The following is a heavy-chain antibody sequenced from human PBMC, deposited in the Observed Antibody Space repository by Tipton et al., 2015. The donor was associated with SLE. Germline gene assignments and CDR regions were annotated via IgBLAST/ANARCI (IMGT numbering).Heavy chain of an antibody. CDR2: VYSSGSA. V-gene: IGHV4-39*01. Sequence: TLSLTCTVSNASISTTSYYWAWIRQAPGKGLEWIGSVYSSGSAHHNPSLKSRVTIKVDTSKNQFSLRLTSLTAADTAVYYCARSPADAPYYFDSWGQGTLVTVSS. CDR1: NASISTTSYY. D-gene: IGHD2-2*01. CDR3: ARSPADAPYYFDS. J-gene: IGHJ4*02.